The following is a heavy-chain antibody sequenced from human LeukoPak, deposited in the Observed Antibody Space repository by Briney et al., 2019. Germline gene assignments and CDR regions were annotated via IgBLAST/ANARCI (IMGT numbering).Heavy chain of an antibody. Sequence: PSETLSLTCTVSGGSISSSSYYWSWLRQPPGKGLEWIGSIYYSGSTYYNPSLKSRVTISVDTSKNQFSLKLSSVTAADTAVYYCARWTGNYDILTGYYEWGQGTLVTVSS. CDR3: ARWTGNYDILTGYYE. J-gene: IGHJ4*02. V-gene: IGHV4-39*07. CDR1: GGSISSSSYY. CDR2: IYYSGST. D-gene: IGHD3-9*01.